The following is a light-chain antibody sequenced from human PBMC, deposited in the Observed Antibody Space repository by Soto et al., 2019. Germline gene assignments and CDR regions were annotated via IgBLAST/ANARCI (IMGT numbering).Light chain of an antibody. CDR3: QQYGSRWT. V-gene: IGKV3-20*01. CDR2: GAS. Sequence: EIVLTQSPGTLSFSPGERATLSFRASQSVSSSYLAWYQQKPGQAPRLLIYGASSRATGIPDRFSGSGSGTDFTLTISRLEPEDFAVYYCQQYGSRWTFGQGTKVDIK. CDR1: QSVSSSY. J-gene: IGKJ1*01.